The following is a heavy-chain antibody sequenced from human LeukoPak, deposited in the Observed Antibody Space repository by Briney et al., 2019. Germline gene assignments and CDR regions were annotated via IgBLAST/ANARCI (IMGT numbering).Heavy chain of an antibody. D-gene: IGHD6-19*01. CDR3: ARDQQNGYSSGWSFDS. CDR1: GFTFSSYG. CDR2: ISFDESNK. Sequence: GGSLRLSCAASGFTFSSYGMHWVRPPPCKELEWVALISFDESNKYYLDSVKGRVTISRDNSKNKLYLQMNSLRPEDTAVYYCARDQQNGYSSGWSFDSWGQGTLVTVSS. J-gene: IGHJ5*01. V-gene: IGHV3-30*03.